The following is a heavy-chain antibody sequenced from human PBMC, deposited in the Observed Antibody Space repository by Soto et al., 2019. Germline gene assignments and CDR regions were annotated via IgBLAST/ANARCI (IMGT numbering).Heavy chain of an antibody. CDR3: ARDGIIDYYDSSGYYSHY. CDR1: GFTFSSYA. J-gene: IGHJ4*02. Sequence: QVQLVESGGGVVQPGRSLRLSCAASGFTFSSYAMHWVRQAPGKGLEWVAVISYDGSNKYYADSVKGRFTISRDNSKNTLYLQMNSLRAEDTAVYYCARDGIIDYYDSSGYYSHYWGRGTLVTVSS. V-gene: IGHV3-30-3*01. D-gene: IGHD3-22*01. CDR2: ISYDGSNK.